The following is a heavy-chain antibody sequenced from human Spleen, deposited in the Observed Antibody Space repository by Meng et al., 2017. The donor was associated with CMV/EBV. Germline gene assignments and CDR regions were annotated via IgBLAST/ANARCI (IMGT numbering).Heavy chain of an antibody. D-gene: IGHD6-6*01. Sequence: GGSISSSNYYWGWIRQPPGKGLEWIGSIYYGGSTYYNPSLKSRVTISVDTSKNQFSLKLSSVTAADTAVYYCATRSPLSSSPAYSDYWGQGTPVTVSS. CDR1: GGSISSSNYY. CDR2: IYYGGST. CDR3: ATRSPLSSSPAYSDY. J-gene: IGHJ4*02. V-gene: IGHV4-39*01.